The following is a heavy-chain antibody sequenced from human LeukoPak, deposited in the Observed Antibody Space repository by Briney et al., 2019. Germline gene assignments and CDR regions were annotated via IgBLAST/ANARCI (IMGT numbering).Heavy chain of an antibody. Sequence: GASVKVSCKASGYTFTSYGISWVRQAPGQGLEWMGWISAYNGNTNYAQKLQGRVTMTTDTSTSTAYMELRSLRSDDTAVYYCARHPLPDPNYYDILTGYYSRGSGIDYWGQGTLVTVSS. CDR1: GYTFTSYG. D-gene: IGHD3-9*01. CDR3: ARHPLPDPNYYDILTGYYSRGSGIDY. J-gene: IGHJ4*02. V-gene: IGHV1-18*01. CDR2: ISAYNGNT.